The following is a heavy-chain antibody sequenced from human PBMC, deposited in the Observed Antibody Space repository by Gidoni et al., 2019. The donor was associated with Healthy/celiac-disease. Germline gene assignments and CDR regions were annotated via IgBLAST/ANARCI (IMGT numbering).Heavy chain of an antibody. V-gene: IGHV3-23*01. CDR1: GLPFSSHA. CDR3: AKDPHCTNGVCYRYYFDY. CDR2: ISGGGSST. D-gene: IGHD2-8*01. J-gene: IGHJ4*02. Sequence: EVQLLESGGGLVQPGGSLRLSCAASGLPFSSHAMRWVRQAPGKGLGWVSAISGGGSSTYYADSVKGRFTISRDNSKNTLYLQMNSLRAEDTAVYYCAKDPHCTNGVCYRYYFDYWGQGTLVTVSS.